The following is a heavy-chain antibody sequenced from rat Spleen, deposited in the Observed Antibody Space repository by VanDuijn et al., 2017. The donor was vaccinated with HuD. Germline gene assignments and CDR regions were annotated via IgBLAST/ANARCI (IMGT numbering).Heavy chain of an antibody. CDR1: GFTFNNYG. Sequence: EVQLVESGGGLVQPGRSLKLSCAASGFTFNNYGMAWVRQAPAKGLEWVSTINYDATSTHYRDSVKGRFTVSRDNAKSTLSLQMDSLRSEDTATYYCARLGIAAIGNWFSSWGQGTLVTVSS. CDR3: ARLGIAAIGNWFSS. J-gene: IGHJ3*01. CDR2: INYDATST. V-gene: IGHV5-29*01. D-gene: IGHD1-2*01.